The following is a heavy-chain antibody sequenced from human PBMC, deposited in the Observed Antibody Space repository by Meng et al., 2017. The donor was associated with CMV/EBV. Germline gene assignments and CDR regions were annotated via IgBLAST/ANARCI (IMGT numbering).Heavy chain of an antibody. V-gene: IGHV4-34*01. CDR2: INHSGST. J-gene: IGHJ4*02. D-gene: IGHD6-13*01. CDR3: ARGGIAAAGPFDY. Sequence: GQLQQWGRGLLDPSAALSLTCAVYGGSFSGYYWRWIRQPPGKGLEWIGEINHSGSTNYNPSLKSRVTISVDTSKNQFSLKLSSVTAADTAVYYCARGGIAAAGPFDYWGQGTLVTVSS. CDR1: GGSFSGYY.